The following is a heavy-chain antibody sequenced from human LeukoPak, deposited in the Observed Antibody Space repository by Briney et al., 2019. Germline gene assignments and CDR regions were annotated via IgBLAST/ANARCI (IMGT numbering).Heavy chain of an antibody. CDR2: IKQDGSEK. CDR1: GFTFSSYW. V-gene: IGHV3-7*01. D-gene: IGHD3-22*01. J-gene: IGHJ3*02. Sequence: PGGSLRLSCAASGFTFSSYWMSWVRQAPGKGLEWVANIKQDGSEKYYVDSVKGRFTISRDNAKNSLYLQMNSLRVEDTAVYYCARTVRDSSGYYFAFDIWGQGTMVTVSS. CDR3: ARTVRDSSGYYFAFDI.